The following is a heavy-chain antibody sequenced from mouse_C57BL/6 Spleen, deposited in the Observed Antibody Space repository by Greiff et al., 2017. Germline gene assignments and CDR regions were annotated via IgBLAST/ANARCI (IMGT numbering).Heavy chain of an antibody. CDR3: TKKRIRGYAMDY. CDR2: IDTETGGT. D-gene: IGHD3-1*01. V-gene: IGHV1-15*01. CDR1: GCTITDYD. Sequence: QVQLLQSGAELVRPGASVTLSCKASGCTITDYDMHWVKQTHEHGLEWIGAIDTETGGTAYNQKFKGKAILTADKSSSTAYMALRSLTSEDSAVDYCTKKRIRGYAMDYWGQGTSVTVSS. J-gene: IGHJ4*01.